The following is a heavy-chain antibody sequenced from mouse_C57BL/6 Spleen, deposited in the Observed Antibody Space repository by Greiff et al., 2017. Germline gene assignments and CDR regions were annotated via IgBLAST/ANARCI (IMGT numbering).Heavy chain of an antibody. CDR3: TDYGSSSFAY. V-gene: IGHV1-15*01. J-gene: IGHJ3*01. Sequence: QVQLQQSGAELVRPGASVTLSCKASGYTFTDYEMHWVKQTPVHGLEWIGAIDPETGGTAYNQKFKGKAILTADKSSSTAFMELRSLTSEDAAVYYCTDYGSSSFAYWGQGTLVTVSA. CDR2: IDPETGGT. CDR1: GYTFTDYE. D-gene: IGHD1-1*01.